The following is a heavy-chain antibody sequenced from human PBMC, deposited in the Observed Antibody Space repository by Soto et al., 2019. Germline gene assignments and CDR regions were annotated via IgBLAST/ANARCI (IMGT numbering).Heavy chain of an antibody. Sequence: SETLSLTCTVSGGSISSYYWSWIRQPPGKGLEWIGYFYDSGSTNNNPSLKSRVTISVGTSKNQFSLKLSSVTAADTAVYYCARRYGSSFDYWGQGTLVTVSS. D-gene: IGHD5-12*01. CDR1: GGSISSYY. CDR3: ARRYGSSFDY. CDR2: FYDSGST. V-gene: IGHV4-59*08. J-gene: IGHJ4*02.